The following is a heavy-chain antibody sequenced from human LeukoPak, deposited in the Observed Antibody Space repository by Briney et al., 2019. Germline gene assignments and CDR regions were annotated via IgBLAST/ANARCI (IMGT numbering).Heavy chain of an antibody. Sequence: GGSLRLSCAASGFTFSTYWMHWVRHAPGKGLVWLSRISSDGSSTNYADSVKGRFTISRDNAKNTLYLQMNSLRAEDTAVYYCARDYGGGGYYFDYWGQGALVTVSS. D-gene: IGHD4-23*01. CDR3: ARDYGGGGYYFDY. J-gene: IGHJ4*02. V-gene: IGHV3-74*01. CDR1: GFTFSTYW. CDR2: ISSDGSST.